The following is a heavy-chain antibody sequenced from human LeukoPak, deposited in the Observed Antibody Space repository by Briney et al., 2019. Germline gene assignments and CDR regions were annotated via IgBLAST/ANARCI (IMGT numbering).Heavy chain of an antibody. D-gene: IGHD4-17*01. Sequence: SETLSLTCTVSGGSISSYYWSWIRQPPGKGLEWIGYIYYSGSTNYNPSLKSRVTISVDTSKNRFSLKLSSVTAADTAVYYCAGSTHDYGDSDASDIWGQGTMVTVSS. V-gene: IGHV4-59*08. CDR2: IYYSGST. J-gene: IGHJ3*02. CDR3: AGSTHDYGDSDASDI. CDR1: GGSISSYY.